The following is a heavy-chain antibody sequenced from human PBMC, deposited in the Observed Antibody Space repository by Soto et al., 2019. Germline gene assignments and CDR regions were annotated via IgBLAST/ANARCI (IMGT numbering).Heavy chain of an antibody. CDR1: GFVFNNYA. D-gene: IGHD3-3*01. CDR2: LSSGGGTT. CDR3: AKDGDWYDFSTGYYSRGNYFDY. J-gene: IGHJ4*02. V-gene: IGHV3-23*01. Sequence: VGSLRLSCAASGFVFNNYAMSWVRQAPGKGLEWVATLSSGGGTTYYTDSVKGRFTISRDNSMNLLYLQMNSLRADDTAVYYCAKDGDWYDFSTGYYSRGNYFDYWGQGTLVTVSS.